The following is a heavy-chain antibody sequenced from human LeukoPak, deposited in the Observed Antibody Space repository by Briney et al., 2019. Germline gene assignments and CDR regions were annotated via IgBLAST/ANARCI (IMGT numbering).Heavy chain of an antibody. Sequence: EASVTVSCKASGYTFTGYYMHWVRQAPGQGLEWMGWINPNSGGTNYAQKFQGRVTMTRDTSISTAYMELSRLRSDDTAVYYCASDYGDYLNWFDPWGQGTLVTVSS. J-gene: IGHJ5*02. CDR2: INPNSGGT. CDR3: ASDYGDYLNWFDP. D-gene: IGHD4-17*01. V-gene: IGHV1-2*02. CDR1: GYTFTGYY.